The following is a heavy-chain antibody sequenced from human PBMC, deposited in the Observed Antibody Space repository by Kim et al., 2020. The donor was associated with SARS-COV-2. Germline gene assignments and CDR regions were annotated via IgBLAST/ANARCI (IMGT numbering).Heavy chain of an antibody. V-gene: IGHV4-39*01. J-gene: IGHJ4*02. CDR3: ARHYIAPVRVIAMGFDY. Sequence: LRSRVTISVDTSKNQFSLKLRSVTAADTAVYYCARHYIAPVRVIAMGFDYWGQGTLVTVSS. D-gene: IGHD2-21*01.